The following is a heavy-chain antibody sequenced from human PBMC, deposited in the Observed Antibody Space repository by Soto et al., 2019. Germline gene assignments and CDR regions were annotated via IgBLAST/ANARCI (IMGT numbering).Heavy chain of an antibody. J-gene: IGHJ6*02. Sequence: ASVQVSCKASGYTFTRHGISWVRQAPGQGLEWMGWISAYNGNTNYAQKLQGRVTMTTDTSTSTAYMELRSLRSDDTAVYYCARDGAGYCSSTSCYDSPYYYGMDVWGQGTTVTVSS. CDR2: ISAYNGNT. CDR1: GYTFTRHG. D-gene: IGHD2-2*01. CDR3: ARDGAGYCSSTSCYDSPYYYGMDV. V-gene: IGHV1-18*01.